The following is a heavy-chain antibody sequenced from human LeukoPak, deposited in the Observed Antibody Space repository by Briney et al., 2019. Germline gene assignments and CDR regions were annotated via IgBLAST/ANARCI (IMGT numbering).Heavy chain of an antibody. Sequence: GGSLRLSCVASGCTFSSYWMHWVRQAPGKGLVWVSRIKSDGSSKIYADPVKGRFPIPRDDAKHALYPQLHSLRPRDHAVYYCAKNGPRGQQSYYMDVWGKGTTVTISS. CDR2: IKSDGSSK. CDR1: GCTFSSYW. J-gene: IGHJ6*03. CDR3: AKNGPRGQQSYYMDV. D-gene: IGHD6-13*01. V-gene: IGHV3-74*01.